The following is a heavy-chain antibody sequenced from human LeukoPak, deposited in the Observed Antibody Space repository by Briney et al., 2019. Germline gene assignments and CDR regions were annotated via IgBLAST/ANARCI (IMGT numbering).Heavy chain of an antibody. CDR1: GGSFSGYY. CDR3: AADDSSGYYVFDY. Sequence: SETLSLTCAVCGGSFSGYYWSWIRQPPGKGLEWIGEINHSGSTNYNPSLKSRVTISVDTSKNQFSLKLSSVTAADTAVYYCAADDSSGYYVFDYWGQGTLVTVSS. V-gene: IGHV4-34*01. J-gene: IGHJ4*02. CDR2: INHSGST. D-gene: IGHD3-22*01.